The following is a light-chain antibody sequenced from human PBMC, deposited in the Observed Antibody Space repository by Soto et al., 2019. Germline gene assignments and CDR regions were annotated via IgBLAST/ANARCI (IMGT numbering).Light chain of an antibody. CDR3: QQYGNLWT. Sequence: DIQLTQSPSTLSASVGARVTISCRASQSINNYLAWYQQKPGKAPKLLIYKASTLESGVPSTFNGSGSGTEFSLTISSLQPDDFATYYCQQYGNLWTFGQGTKVEIK. J-gene: IGKJ1*01. V-gene: IGKV1-5*03. CDR2: KAS. CDR1: QSINNY.